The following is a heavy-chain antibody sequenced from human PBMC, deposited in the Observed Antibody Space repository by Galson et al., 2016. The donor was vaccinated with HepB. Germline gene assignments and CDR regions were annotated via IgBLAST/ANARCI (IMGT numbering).Heavy chain of an antibody. Sequence: SETLSLTCSVSGGSLSTHYWSWVRQPPGKGLEWIGYIYYRGSTNYKPSLKSRVTISVDTSRNQFSLNLSSATTADTAVYYCARVSYDAGSFFFDFWGPGKLVTVSS. CDR3: ARVSYDAGSFFFDF. V-gene: IGHV4-59*11. J-gene: IGHJ4*02. CDR1: GGSLSTHY. D-gene: IGHD3-10*01. CDR2: IYYRGST.